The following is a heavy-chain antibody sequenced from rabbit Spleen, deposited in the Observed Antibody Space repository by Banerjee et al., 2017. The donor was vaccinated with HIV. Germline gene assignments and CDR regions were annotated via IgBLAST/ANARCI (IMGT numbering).Heavy chain of an antibody. CDR1: GVSFSSSSY. V-gene: IGHV1S45*01. CDR3: ARDTSSSFSSYGMDL. D-gene: IGHD1-1*01. J-gene: IGHJ6*01. CDR2: IDTGSSGFT. Sequence: QEQLVESGGDLVKPGASLTLTCTASGVSFSSSSYMCWVRQAPGKGLEWIACIDTGSSGFTYFATWAKGRFTCSKTSSTTVTLQMTRLTAADTATYFCARDTSSSFSSYGMDLWGQGPWSPS.